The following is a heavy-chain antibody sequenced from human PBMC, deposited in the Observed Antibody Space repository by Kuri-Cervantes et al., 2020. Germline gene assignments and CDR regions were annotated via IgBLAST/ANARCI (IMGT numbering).Heavy chain of an antibody. CDR3: ARVPTGSLNYYYYYMDV. J-gene: IGHJ6*03. D-gene: IGHD1-1*01. Sequence: GESLKISCAASGFTFSSYAMHWVRQAPGKGLEWVAVISYDGSNKYYADSVKGRFTISRDNSKNTLYLQMNSLRAEDTAVYYCARVPTGSLNYYYYYMDVWGQGTLVTVSS. V-gene: IGHV3-30-3*01. CDR1: GFTFSSYA. CDR2: ISYDGSNK.